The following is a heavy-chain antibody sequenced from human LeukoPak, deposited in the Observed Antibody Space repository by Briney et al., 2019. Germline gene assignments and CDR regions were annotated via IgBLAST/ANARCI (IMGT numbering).Heavy chain of an antibody. J-gene: IGHJ4*02. Sequence: PGGSLRLSCAASGFTYSTYWMHWVRQAPGKGLVWLSRVDNDGSGTSYADPVKGRFTISRDNGKNILFLQMDSLRAEDTAVYFCARSQRGYSYGEHWGQGTPVTVSS. D-gene: IGHD5-18*01. CDR1: GFTYSTYW. CDR2: VDNDGSGT. V-gene: IGHV3-74*01. CDR3: ARSQRGYSYGEH.